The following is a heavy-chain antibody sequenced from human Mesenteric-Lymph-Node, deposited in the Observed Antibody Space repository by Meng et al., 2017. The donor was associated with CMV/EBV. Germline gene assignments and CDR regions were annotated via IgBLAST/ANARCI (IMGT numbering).Heavy chain of an antibody. Sequence: GESLKISCAASGFTFRSYWMTWVRQAPGKGLEWVANIKQDGSEKYYVDSVKGRFTISRDNAKNSLYLQMNSLRAEDTAVYYCARDSSGWLFDYWGQGTLVTVSS. J-gene: IGHJ4*02. V-gene: IGHV3-7*01. CDR1: GFTFRSYW. CDR2: IKQDGSEK. D-gene: IGHD6-19*01. CDR3: ARDSSGWLFDY.